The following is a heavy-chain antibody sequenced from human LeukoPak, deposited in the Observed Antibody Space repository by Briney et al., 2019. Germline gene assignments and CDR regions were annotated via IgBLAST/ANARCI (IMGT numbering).Heavy chain of an antibody. Sequence: PSETLSLTCAVYGGSFSGYYWSWIRQPPGKGLEWIGEINHSGSTNYNPSLKSRVTISVDTSKNQFSLKLSSVTAADTAVYYCASERGSVDYWGQGTLVTVSS. CDR2: INHSGST. V-gene: IGHV4-34*01. CDR3: ASERGSVDY. D-gene: IGHD3-10*01. J-gene: IGHJ4*02. CDR1: GGSFSGYY.